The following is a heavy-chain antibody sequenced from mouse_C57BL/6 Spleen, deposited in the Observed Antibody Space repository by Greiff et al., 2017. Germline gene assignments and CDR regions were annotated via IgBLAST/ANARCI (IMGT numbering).Heavy chain of an antibody. Sequence: EVKLMESGPGLAKPSQTLSLTCSVTGYSITSDYWNWIRKFPGNKLEYMGYISYSGSTYYNPSLKSRISITRDTSKNQYYLQLNSVTTEDTATYYCARYPFYYGSSNWYFDVWGTGTTVTVSS. D-gene: IGHD1-1*01. CDR3: ARYPFYYGSSNWYFDV. CDR1: GYSITSDY. CDR2: ISYSGST. J-gene: IGHJ1*03. V-gene: IGHV3-8*01.